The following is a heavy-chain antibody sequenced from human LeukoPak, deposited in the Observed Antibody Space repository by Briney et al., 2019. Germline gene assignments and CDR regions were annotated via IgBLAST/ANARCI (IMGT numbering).Heavy chain of an antibody. J-gene: IGHJ4*02. CDR2: IYYSGST. CDR1: GGSISSYY. D-gene: IGHD3-3*01. V-gene: IGHV4-59*08. CDR3: ARTYYDFWSGYSTKYYFDY. Sequence: PSETLSLTCTVSGGSISSYYWSWIRQPPGKGLEWIGYIYYSGSTNYNPSLKSRVTISVDTSKNQFSLKLSSVTAADTAVYYCARTYYDFWSGYSTKYYFDYWGQGTLVTVSS.